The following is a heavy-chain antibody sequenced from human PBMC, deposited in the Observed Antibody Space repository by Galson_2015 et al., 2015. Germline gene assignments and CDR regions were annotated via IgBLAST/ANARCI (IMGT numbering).Heavy chain of an antibody. J-gene: IGHJ5*02. V-gene: IGHV1-18*01. CDR3: ARAWGGFELEWWFDP. D-gene: IGHD1-1*01. CDR2: ISAYNGNT. CDR1: GYTFTSYG. Sequence: SVKVSCKAPGYTFTSYGISWVRQAPGQGLEWMGWISAYNGNTNYAQKLQGRVTMTTDTSTSTAYMELRSLRSDDTAVYYCARAWGGFELEWWFDPWGQGTLVTVSS.